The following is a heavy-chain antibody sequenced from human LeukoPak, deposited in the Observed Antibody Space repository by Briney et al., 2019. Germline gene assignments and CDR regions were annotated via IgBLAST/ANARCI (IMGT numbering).Heavy chain of an antibody. V-gene: IGHV3-30-3*01. D-gene: IGHD3-10*01. J-gene: IGHJ6*02. CDR3: AKDIASMVRGVGGMDV. CDR2: ISYDGYDK. Sequence: GGSLRLSCAASGFTFNDYAMYWVRQAPGKGLEWVTLISYDGYDKSYADSVRGRFTISRYNSTNTLYLQMNSLRAEDTALYYCAKDIASMVRGVGGMDVWGQGTTVTVSS. CDR1: GFTFNDYA.